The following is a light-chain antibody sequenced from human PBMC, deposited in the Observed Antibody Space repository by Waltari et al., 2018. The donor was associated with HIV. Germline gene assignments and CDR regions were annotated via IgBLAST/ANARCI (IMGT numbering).Light chain of an antibody. CDR2: EGS. Sequence: QSALTQPASVYGAPGQSSTISCTGTSSDVGSYNLVSWYQQHPGKAPKLMIYEGSKRPSGVSNRFSGSKSGNTASLTISGLQAEEEADYYCCSYAGSSTYVFGTGTKVTVL. CDR3: CSYAGSSTYV. J-gene: IGLJ1*01. CDR1: SSDVGSYNL. V-gene: IGLV2-23*01.